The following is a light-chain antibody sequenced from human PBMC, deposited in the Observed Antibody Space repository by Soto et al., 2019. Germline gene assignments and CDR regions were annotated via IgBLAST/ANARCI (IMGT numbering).Light chain of an antibody. CDR3: FSFTTSWTHV. CDR1: SSDIGAYNY. Sequence: QSVLTQPASVSGSPGQSITISCTGTSSDIGAYNYVSWFQQHPGKAPKLIISEVSNRPSGVSDRFSGSKSGNAASLTISGLQAEDEADYFCFSFTTSWTHVFGTGTKLTVL. CDR2: EVS. V-gene: IGLV2-14*01. J-gene: IGLJ1*01.